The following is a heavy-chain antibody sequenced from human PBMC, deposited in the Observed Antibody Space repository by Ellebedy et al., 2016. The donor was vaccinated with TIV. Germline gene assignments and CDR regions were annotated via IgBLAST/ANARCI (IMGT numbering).Heavy chain of an antibody. D-gene: IGHD3-10*01. CDR1: GFTFSNYG. CDR2: IWYDGSNK. V-gene: IGHV3-33*01. Sequence: GESLKISXAASGFTFSNYGMHWVRQAPGRGLEWVALIWYDGSNKYYGDSVKGRFTISRDNSKNTLYLEMNSLRTEDTAVYYCAPLRLWFGELLSSDYWGQGTRVTVSS. CDR3: APLRLWFGELLSSDY. J-gene: IGHJ4*02.